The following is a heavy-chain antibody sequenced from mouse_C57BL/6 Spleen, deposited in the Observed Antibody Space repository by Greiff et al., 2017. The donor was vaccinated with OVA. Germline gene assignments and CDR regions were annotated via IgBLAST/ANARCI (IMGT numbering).Heavy chain of an antibody. CDR2: IHPDSGSS. Sequence: QVQLKQSGAELVKPGASVTLSCKASGFTFTNYWMHWVKQRPGQGLEWIGMIHPDSGSSNFNEKFNSKATLTVDKTPNTDYKQLSSLTSEDSAVDYCARRELGRAMDYWGQETSVTVSS. D-gene: IGHD4-1*01. V-gene: IGHV1-64*01. CDR3: ARRELGRAMDY. J-gene: IGHJ4*01. CDR1: GFTFTNYW.